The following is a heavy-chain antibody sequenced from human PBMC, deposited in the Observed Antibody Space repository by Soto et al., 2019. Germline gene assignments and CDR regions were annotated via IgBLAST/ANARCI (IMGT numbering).Heavy chain of an antibody. CDR3: ARGLGNGDYGDPGDY. J-gene: IGHJ4*02. Sequence: VQLVESGGGLIQPGGSLRLSCAASGFTVSSNYMTWVRKAPGKGLEWVSLLYSGGATYYADSVKGRFTISRDNSKNVVYLQMNSLRVEDTAVYYCARGLGNGDYGDPGDYWGQGTLVTVSS. CDR1: GFTVSSNY. V-gene: IGHV3-53*01. CDR2: LYSGGAT. D-gene: IGHD4-17*01.